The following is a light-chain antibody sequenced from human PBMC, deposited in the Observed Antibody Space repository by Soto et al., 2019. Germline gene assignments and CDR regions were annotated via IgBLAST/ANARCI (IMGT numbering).Light chain of an antibody. V-gene: IGKV3-20*01. Sequence: ENVLTQSPGTLSLSPGERATLSCRASQTVRRNYLAWYQQKPGQAPRLLIYAASSRATGIPDRFGGSGSGTDFTLTISRLEPEGSAVYYCQQYSDSPMYTFGQGTKLEIK. CDR1: QTVRRNY. CDR3: QQYSDSPMYT. J-gene: IGKJ2*01. CDR2: AAS.